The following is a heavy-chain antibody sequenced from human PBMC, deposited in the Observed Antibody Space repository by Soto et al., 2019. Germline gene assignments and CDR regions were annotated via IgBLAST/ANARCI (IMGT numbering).Heavy chain of an antibody. CDR1: GYSFTSYW. D-gene: IGHD5-12*01. CDR2: IYPGDSDT. J-gene: IGHJ6*02. Sequence: PGESLKISCKGSGYSFTSYWIGWVRQMPGKGLEWVGIIYPGDSDTRYSPSFQGQVTISADKSISTAYLQWSSLKASDTAMYYCARRGYDYVTHYYGMDVWGQGTTVTVSS. V-gene: IGHV5-51*01. CDR3: ARRGYDYVTHYYGMDV.